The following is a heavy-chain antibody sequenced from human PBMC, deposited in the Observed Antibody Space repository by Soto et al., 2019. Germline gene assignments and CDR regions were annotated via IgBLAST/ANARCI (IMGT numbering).Heavy chain of an antibody. D-gene: IGHD6-6*01. CDR1: GGSISSYY. J-gene: IGHJ5*02. CDR3: AASSGNWFDP. V-gene: IGHV4-59*12. CDR2: IYYSGST. Sequence: QVQLQESGPGLVKPSETLSLTCTVSGGSISSYYWSWVRQPPGKGLEWLGYIYYSGSTNYNPSHKSRVTKSVDTSKNQDALKLGSVTAADTAVYYWAASSGNWFDPWGQGTLVTVSS.